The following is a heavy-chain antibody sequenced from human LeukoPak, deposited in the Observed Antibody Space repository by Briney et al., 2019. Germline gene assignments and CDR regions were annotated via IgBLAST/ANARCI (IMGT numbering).Heavy chain of an antibody. CDR1: GITFSSYG. CDR3: ARAPSGYCSGGSCYSPIDY. J-gene: IGHJ4*02. V-gene: IGHV3-33*01. CDR2: IWYDGSNK. Sequence: GGSLRLSCAASGITFSSYGMHWVRQAPGKGLEWVAVIWYDGSNKYYADSVKGRFTISRDNSKNTLYLQMNSLRAEDTAVYYCARAPSGYCSGGSCYSPIDYWGQGTLVTVSS. D-gene: IGHD2-15*01.